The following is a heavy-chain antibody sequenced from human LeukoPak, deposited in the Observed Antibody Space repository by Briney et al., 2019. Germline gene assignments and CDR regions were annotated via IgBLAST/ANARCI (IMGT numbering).Heavy chain of an antibody. J-gene: IGHJ4*02. CDR1: GGSFSGYY. CDR3: ARGELRYFDWHYPPLL. V-gene: IGHV4-34*01. D-gene: IGHD3-9*01. Sequence: PSETLSLTCAVYGGSFSGYYWSWIRQPPGKGLEWIGEINHSGSTNYNPSLKSRVTISVDTSKNQFSLKLSSVTAADTAVYYCARGELRYFDWHYPPLLWGQGTLVTVSS. CDR2: INHSGST.